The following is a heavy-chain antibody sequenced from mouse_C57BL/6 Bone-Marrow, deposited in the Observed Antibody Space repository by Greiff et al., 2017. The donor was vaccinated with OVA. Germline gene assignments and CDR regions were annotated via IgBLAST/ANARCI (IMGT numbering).Heavy chain of an antibody. V-gene: IGHV5-17*01. Sequence: EVHLVESGGGLVKPGGSLKLSCAASGFTFSDYGMHWVRQAPEKGLEWVAYISSGSSTIYYADTVKGRFTISRDNAKNTLFLQMTSLRSEDTAMYYCARPRWLGSYFDYWGQGTTLTVSS. J-gene: IGHJ2*01. CDR2: ISSGSSTI. CDR3: ARPRWLGSYFDY. D-gene: IGHD1-1*02. CDR1: GFTFSDYG.